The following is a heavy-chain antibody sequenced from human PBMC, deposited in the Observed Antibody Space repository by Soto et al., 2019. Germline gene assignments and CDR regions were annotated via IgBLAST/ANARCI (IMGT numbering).Heavy chain of an antibody. CDR2: IVPIVGTT. CDR1: GGTFSSYA. V-gene: IGHV1-69*05. J-gene: IGHJ6*02. Sequence: GASVKVSCKTSGGTFSSYAISWVRQAPGQGLEWMGGIVPIVGTTTYAQKFQGRVTMTRDTSISTAYMELSRLRSDDTAVYYCARAQPGITMVRGVITPDSGMGVWGQGTTVTVSS. CDR3: ARAQPGITMVRGVITPDSGMGV. D-gene: IGHD3-10*01.